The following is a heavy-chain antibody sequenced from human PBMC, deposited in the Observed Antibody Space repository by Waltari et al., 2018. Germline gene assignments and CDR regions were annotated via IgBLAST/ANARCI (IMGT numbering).Heavy chain of an antibody. CDR2: IIPIFCTA. CDR1: GGTFSSYA. V-gene: IGHV1-69*01. D-gene: IGHD2-2*01. CDR3: ARGAGTDCSSTSCPILGSYHYYYYYMDV. J-gene: IGHJ6*03. Sequence: QVQLVQSGAEVKKPGSSVKVSCKASGGTFSSYAISWVRQAPGQGLEWMGGIIPIFCTANYAQKFQGRVTITADESTSTAYMGLSSLRSEDTAVYYCARGAGTDCSSTSCPILGSYHYYYYYMDVWGKGTTVTVSS.